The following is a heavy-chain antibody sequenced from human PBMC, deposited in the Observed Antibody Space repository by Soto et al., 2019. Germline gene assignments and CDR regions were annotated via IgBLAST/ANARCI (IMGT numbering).Heavy chain of an antibody. J-gene: IGHJ4*02. V-gene: IGHV4-59*01. D-gene: IGHD6-6*01. CDR1: GGSIDNFY. Sequence: SETLSLTCTVSGGSIDNFYWSWIRQPPGKGLEWVGYIYYTGSANYNPSVKGRVALSLDKSKSQFSLRLRSVTAADTAVSYCAREARGPARLFDSWGQGTLVTVSS. CDR2: IYYTGSA. CDR3: AREARGPARLFDS.